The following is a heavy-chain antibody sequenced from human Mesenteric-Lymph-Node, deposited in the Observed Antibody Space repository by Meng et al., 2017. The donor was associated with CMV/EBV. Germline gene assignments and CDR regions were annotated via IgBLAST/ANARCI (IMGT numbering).Heavy chain of an antibody. V-gene: IGHV4-39*07. CDR1: GGSISSSSYY. J-gene: IGHJ6*02. CDR2: IYYSGST. D-gene: IGHD6-6*01. CDR3: ARDEYSSSPRNYYGMDV. Sequence: GSLRLSCTVSGGSISSSSYYWGWIRQPPGKGLEWIGSIYYSGSTYYNPFLKSRVTISVDTSKNQFSLKLSSVTAADTAVYYCARDEYSSSPRNYYGMDVWGQGTTVTVSS.